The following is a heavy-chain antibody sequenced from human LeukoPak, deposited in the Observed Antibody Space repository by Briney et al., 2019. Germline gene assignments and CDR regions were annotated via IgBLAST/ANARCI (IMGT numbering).Heavy chain of an antibody. CDR2: MNPNSGST. V-gene: IGHV1-8*01. J-gene: IGHJ4*02. D-gene: IGHD2-15*01. CDR3: AIGDSCSWHFK. Sequence: SVKVSCKASGYTFTSYHINWVRQATGQGVEGMGWMNPNSGSTGYAQKFQGRVTMTRNPSISTAYMELSGLRSEDTAVYYCAIGDSCSWHFKWGQGTLVTVSS. CDR1: GYTFTSYH.